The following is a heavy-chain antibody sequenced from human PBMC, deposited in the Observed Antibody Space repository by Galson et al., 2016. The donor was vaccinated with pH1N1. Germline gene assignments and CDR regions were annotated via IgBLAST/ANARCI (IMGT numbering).Heavy chain of an antibody. J-gene: IGHJ6*02. V-gene: IGHV1-2*02. Sequence: SVKVSCKASGYTFTGYYMHWVRQAPGQGLEWMGWINPNSGGTKYAQKCQGRVTMTRDTPISTAYMELSRLRSDDTAVYYCARRGSSTSHYYYGMDVWGQGTLVTVSS. D-gene: IGHD2-2*01. CDR2: INPNSGGT. CDR1: GYTFTGYY. CDR3: ARRGSSTSHYYYGMDV.